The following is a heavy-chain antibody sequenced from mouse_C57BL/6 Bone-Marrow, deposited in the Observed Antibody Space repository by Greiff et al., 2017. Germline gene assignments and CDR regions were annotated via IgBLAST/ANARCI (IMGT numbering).Heavy chain of an antibody. V-gene: IGHV1-54*01. Sequence: QVQLQQSGAELVRPGTSVKVSCKASGYAFTNYLIEWVKQRPGQGLEWIGVINPGSGGTNYNEKFKGKATLTADKSSSTAYMQLSSLTSEDSAVYFCARKGFITPYYYAMDYWGQGTSVTVSS. D-gene: IGHD1-1*01. CDR2: INPGSGGT. CDR3: ARKGFITPYYYAMDY. CDR1: GYAFTNYL. J-gene: IGHJ4*01.